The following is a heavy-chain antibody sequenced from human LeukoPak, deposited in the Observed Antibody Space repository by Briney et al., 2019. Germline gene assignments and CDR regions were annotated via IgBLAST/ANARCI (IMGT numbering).Heavy chain of an antibody. CDR3: AKDVGKWESLHFFDY. CDR2: ISGSGAST. V-gene: IGHV3-23*01. Sequence: GGSLRLSCAASGFTFSSYSMSWVRQAPGKGLEWISGISGSGASTHYADSVKGRFTISRDDSRNTLYLQMNSLRGDDTAVYYCAKDVGKWESLHFFDYWGQGTLVTVSS. J-gene: IGHJ4*02. D-gene: IGHD1-26*01. CDR1: GFTFSSYS.